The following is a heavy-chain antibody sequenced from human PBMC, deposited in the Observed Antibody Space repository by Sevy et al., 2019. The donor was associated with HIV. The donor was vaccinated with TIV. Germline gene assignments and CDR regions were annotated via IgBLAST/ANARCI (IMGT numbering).Heavy chain of an antibody. CDR2: ISSSGGRT. CDR3: GKDFSGRPEPEGVDY. J-gene: IGHJ4*02. Sequence: GGSLRLSCAASGFTFRNYAMSWVRQAPGKGLEWVSSISSSGGRTYIADSVKGGFTISRDSSKNTQYLQMNSLRAEDTAVYYCGKDFSGRPEPEGVDYWGQGTLVTVSS. V-gene: IGHV3-23*01. CDR1: GFTFRNYA. D-gene: IGHD3-16*01.